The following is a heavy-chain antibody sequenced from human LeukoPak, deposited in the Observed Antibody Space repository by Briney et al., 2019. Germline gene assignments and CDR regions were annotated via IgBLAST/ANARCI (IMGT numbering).Heavy chain of an antibody. V-gene: IGHV3-23*01. CDR3: ARDYADYVGYFFFDY. J-gene: IGHJ4*02. CDR2: IGGSGGVT. D-gene: IGHD4-17*01. Sequence: GGSLRLSCAASGFTFSTYALTWFRQAPGKGLEWVSTIGGSGGVTYYADSVKGRFTISRDNSKNTLYLQMNSLRAEDTAVYYCARDYADYVGYFFFDYWGQGTLVTASS. CDR1: GFTFSTYA.